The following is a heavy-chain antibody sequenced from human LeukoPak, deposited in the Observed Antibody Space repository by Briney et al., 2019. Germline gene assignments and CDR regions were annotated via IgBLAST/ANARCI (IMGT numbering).Heavy chain of an antibody. Sequence: GGSLRLSCAASGFTFSSYAVSEVRQARGKGLEGVSLISWDGGNTYYADYVKGRFTISRDNAKNSLYLQMHSLSAEDTAVYYCAELGITMIGGVWGKGTTVTISS. V-gene: IGHV3-23*01. J-gene: IGHJ6*04. D-gene: IGHD3-10*02. CDR1: GFTFSSYA. CDR2: ISWDGGNT. CDR3: AELGITMIGGV.